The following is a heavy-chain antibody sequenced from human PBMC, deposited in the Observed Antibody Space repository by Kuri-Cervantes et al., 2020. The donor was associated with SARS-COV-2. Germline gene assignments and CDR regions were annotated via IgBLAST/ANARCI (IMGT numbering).Heavy chain of an antibody. CDR2: HSVSGGNT. V-gene: IGHV3-23*01. J-gene: IGHJ4*02. Sequence: GGSLRLSCAASGFTFSSYAMTWVRQAPGKGLEWVSSHSVSGGNTYYADSVKGRFTISRDNSRNTLYLQMNSLSAEDTAVYYCAKDLAVAGSEDDSWGQGTLVTVSS. D-gene: IGHD6-19*01. CDR1: GFTFSSYA. CDR3: AKDLAVAGSEDDS.